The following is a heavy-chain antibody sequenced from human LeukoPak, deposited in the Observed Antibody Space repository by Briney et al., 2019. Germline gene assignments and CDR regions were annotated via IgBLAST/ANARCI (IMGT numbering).Heavy chain of an antibody. D-gene: IGHD3-22*01. J-gene: IGHJ4*02. CDR1: GYSISSGYD. Sequence: TTSETLSLTCTVSGYSISSGYDWGWIRQPPGKGLEWIGSMYHSGSTNYNPSLKSRVTISVDTSKNQFFLKLSSVTAADTAVYYCARSGYYDSSGYFDYWGQGTLVTVSS. CDR2: MYHSGST. CDR3: ARSGYYDSSGYFDY. V-gene: IGHV4-38-2*02.